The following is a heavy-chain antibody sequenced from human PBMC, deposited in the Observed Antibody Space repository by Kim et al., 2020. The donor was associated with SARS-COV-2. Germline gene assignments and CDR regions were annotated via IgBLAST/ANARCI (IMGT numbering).Heavy chain of an antibody. CDR3: TGHGGLSS. D-gene: IGHD2-8*02. V-gene: IGHV3-23*05. CDR1: GFAFWSNG. J-gene: IGHJ5*02. Sequence: GGSLRLSCATSGFAFWSNGMSWVRQAPGKGLEWVADIYGTDQSTAYADSVKGRFTISRDKSKDTLYLQMKSLGVEDTAVYYCTGHGGLSSWGQGMLVTGS. CDR2: IYGTDQST.